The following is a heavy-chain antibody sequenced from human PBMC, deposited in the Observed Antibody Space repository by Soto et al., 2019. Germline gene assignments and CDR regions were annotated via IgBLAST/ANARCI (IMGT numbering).Heavy chain of an antibody. CDR3: ARVFYGSGSQDRSYYYYYYMDV. V-gene: IGHV3-53*04. CDR1: GFTVSSNY. D-gene: IGHD3-10*01. Sequence: GGSLRLSCAASGFTVSSNYMSWVRQAPGKGLEWVSVIYSGGSTYYADSVKGRFTISRHNSKNTLYLQMNSLRAEDTAVYYCARVFYGSGSQDRSYYYYYYMDVWGKGTTVTVSS. J-gene: IGHJ6*03. CDR2: IYSGGST.